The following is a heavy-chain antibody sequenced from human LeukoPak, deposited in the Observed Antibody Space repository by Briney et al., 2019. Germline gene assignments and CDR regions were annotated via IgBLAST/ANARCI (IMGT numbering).Heavy chain of an antibody. CDR3: ARNNGMDV. J-gene: IGHJ6*02. CDR2: VNRDGSET. Sequence: GGSLRLSCAASGFTLSNHWMTWVRQVPGRGPEWVANVNRDGSETYYLDSVKGRFTISKDNAKNSLYLQMNSLRAEDTALYHCARNNGMDVWGQGTTVIVS. CDR1: GFTLSNHW. V-gene: IGHV3-7*03.